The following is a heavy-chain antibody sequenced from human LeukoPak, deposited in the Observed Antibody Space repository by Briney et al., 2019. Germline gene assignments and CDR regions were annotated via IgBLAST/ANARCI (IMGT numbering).Heavy chain of an antibody. D-gene: IGHD5-18*01. V-gene: IGHV4-38-2*02. Sequence: SETLSLTCTVSGYSISSGYYWGWIRQPPGKGLEWIGSIYHSGRTFYNPSLKSRVTISVDTSKNQFSLKLSSVTAADTAVYYCARGRRGYSYGYYYYYYMDVWGKGTTVTVSS. CDR1: GYSISSGYY. CDR3: ARGRRGYSYGYYYYYYMDV. CDR2: IYHSGRT. J-gene: IGHJ6*03.